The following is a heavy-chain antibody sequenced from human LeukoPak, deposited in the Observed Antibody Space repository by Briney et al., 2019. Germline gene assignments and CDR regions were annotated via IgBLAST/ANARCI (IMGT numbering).Heavy chain of an antibody. CDR3: GRGWCSGGSCPPVVDY. CDR2: INHSGST. CDR1: GGSFSGYY. D-gene: IGHD2-15*01. Sequence: SETLSLTCAVYGGSFSGYYWSWIRQPPGKGLEWIGEINHSGSTNYNPSLKSRVTISVDTSKNQFSLKLSSVTAADTAVYYCGRGWCSGGSCPPVVDYWGQGTLVTVSS. V-gene: IGHV4-34*01. J-gene: IGHJ4*02.